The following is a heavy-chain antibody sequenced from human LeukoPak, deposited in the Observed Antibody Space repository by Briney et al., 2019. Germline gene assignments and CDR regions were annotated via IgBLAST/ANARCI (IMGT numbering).Heavy chain of an antibody. J-gene: IGHJ5*02. D-gene: IGHD3-3*01. V-gene: IGHV5-51*01. CDR2: IYPGDSDT. Sequence: GESLKISCKGSGYSFTSYWIGWVRQMPGKGLEWMGIIYPGDSDTRYSPSFQGQVTISADKSISTAYLQWSSLKVSDTAMYYCARHGGLRFLEWRNWFDPWGQGTLVTVSS. CDR1: GYSFTSYW. CDR3: ARHGGLRFLEWRNWFDP.